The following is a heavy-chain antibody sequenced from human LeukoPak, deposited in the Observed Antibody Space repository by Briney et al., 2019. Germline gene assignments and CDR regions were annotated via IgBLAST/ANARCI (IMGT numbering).Heavy chain of an antibody. CDR2: IYYSGST. CDR3: ARGFGDWGLSWFDP. V-gene: IGHV4-39*07. D-gene: IGHD3-10*01. J-gene: IGHJ5*02. Sequence: PSETLSLTCTVSGGSISSSSYYWGWIRRPPGKGLEWIGSIYYSGSTYYNPSLKGRVTISVDTSKNQFSLKLTSVTAADTAVYYCARGFGDWGLSWFDPWGQGTLVTVSS. CDR1: GGSISSSSYY.